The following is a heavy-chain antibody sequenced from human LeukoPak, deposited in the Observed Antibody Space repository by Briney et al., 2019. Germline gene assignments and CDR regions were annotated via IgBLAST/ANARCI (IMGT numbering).Heavy chain of an antibody. D-gene: IGHD3-3*01. CDR3: ARDLYDFWSGYYSIFDY. CDR2: ISSSSSYI. V-gene: IGHV3-21*01. J-gene: IGHJ4*02. CDR1: GFTFSSYS. Sequence: PGGSLRLSCAASGFTFSSYSMNWVRQAPGKGLEWVSSISSSSSYIYYADSVKGRFTISRDNAKNSLYLQMNSLRAEDTAVYYCARDLYDFWSGYYSIFDYWGQGTLVTVSS.